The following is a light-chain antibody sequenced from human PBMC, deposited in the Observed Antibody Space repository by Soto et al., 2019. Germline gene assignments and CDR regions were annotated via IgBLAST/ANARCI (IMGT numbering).Light chain of an antibody. J-gene: IGKJ3*01. V-gene: IGKV3-20*01. CDR2: GAS. Sequence: EIVLTQSPGTLSLSPGERATLSCRASQSFSSSYLAWYQQKPGQAPRLLIYGASSRATGIPDGFSGSGSGTDFTLTISRLEPEDFAVYYCQQYGSSPITFGPGTKVAIK. CDR3: QQYGSSPIT. CDR1: QSFSSSY.